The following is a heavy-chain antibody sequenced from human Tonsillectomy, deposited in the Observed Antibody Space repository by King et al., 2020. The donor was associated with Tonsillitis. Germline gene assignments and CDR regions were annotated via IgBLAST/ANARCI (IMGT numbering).Heavy chain of an antibody. CDR2: INNDGRGT. CDR1: GFTFSSYW. V-gene: IGHV3-74*01. Sequence: VQLVESGGGLVQPGGSLRLSCAASGFTFSSYWMHWVRQAPGKGPVWVSRINNDGRGTNYADSVKGRFTISRDKAKNTVYLQVNSLRAEDTAAYYCARAQEDYFFDYWGQGTLVTVSS. CDR3: ARAQEDYFFDY. J-gene: IGHJ4*02. D-gene: IGHD3/OR15-3a*01.